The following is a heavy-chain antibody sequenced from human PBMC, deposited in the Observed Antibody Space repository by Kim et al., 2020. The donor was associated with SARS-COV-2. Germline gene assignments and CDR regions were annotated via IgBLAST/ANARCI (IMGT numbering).Heavy chain of an antibody. Sequence: ASVKVSCKASGYTFTSYDINWVRQATGQGLEWMGWMNPNSGNTGYAQMFQGRVTMTRNTSISTAYMELSSLRSEDTAVYYCAVWLQTNYYYYGMDVWGQGTTVTVSS. V-gene: IGHV1-8*01. CDR1: GYTFTSYD. CDR2: MNPNSGNT. CDR3: AVWLQTNYYYYGMDV. J-gene: IGHJ6*02. D-gene: IGHD3-16*01.